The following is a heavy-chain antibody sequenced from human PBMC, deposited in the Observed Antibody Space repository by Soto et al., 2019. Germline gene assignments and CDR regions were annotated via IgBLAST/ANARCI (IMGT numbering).Heavy chain of an antibody. CDR2: IKQDGSEI. Sequence: EVQLVESGGGLVQPGGSLRLSCAASGFTFSSYWMSWVRQAPGKGLEWVANIKQDGSEIHYVDSVKGRFTISRDNAKNSLYLQMNSLKAEDSAVYYCARDLASTTIPNYWGQGTLVTVSS. D-gene: IGHD4-17*01. CDR3: ARDLASTTIPNY. CDR1: GFTFSSYW. J-gene: IGHJ4*02. V-gene: IGHV3-7*04.